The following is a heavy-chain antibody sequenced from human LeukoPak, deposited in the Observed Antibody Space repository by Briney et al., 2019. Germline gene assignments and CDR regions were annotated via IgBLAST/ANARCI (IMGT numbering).Heavy chain of an antibody. D-gene: IGHD6-13*01. CDR1: GFTFSSYA. CDR3: AKGVIAAAGYYYYYMDV. Sequence: PGGSLRLSCAASGFTFSSYAMGWVRQAPGKGLEWVSAISGSGGSTYYADSVKGRFTTSRDNSKNTLYLQMNSLRAEDTAVYYCAKGVIAAAGYYYYYMDVWGKGTTVTVSS. CDR2: ISGSGGST. J-gene: IGHJ6*03. V-gene: IGHV3-23*01.